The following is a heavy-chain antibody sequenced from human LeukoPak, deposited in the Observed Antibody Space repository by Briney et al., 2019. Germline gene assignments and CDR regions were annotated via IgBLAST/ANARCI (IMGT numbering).Heavy chain of an antibody. J-gene: IGHJ6*03. CDR1: GGTFSSYA. CDR3: ARSYYDSSGDYRGLYYYYYMDV. V-gene: IGHV1-69*05. D-gene: IGHD3-22*01. CDR2: IIPIFGTA. Sequence: ASVKVSCKASGGTFSSYAISWVRQAPGQGLEWMGGIIPIFGTANYAQKFQGRVTITTDESTSTAYMELSSLRSEDTAVYYCARSYYDSSGDYRGLYYYYYMDVRGKGTTVTVSS.